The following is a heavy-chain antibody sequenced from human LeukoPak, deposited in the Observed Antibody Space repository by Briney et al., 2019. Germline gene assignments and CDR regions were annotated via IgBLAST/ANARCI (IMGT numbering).Heavy chain of an antibody. CDR3: ARHRGSVTTNYYYYMDV. CDR1: GYSFTSYW. Sequence: GESLKISCKGSGYSFTSYWIGWVRQMPGKGLEWMGIIYPGDSDTRYGPSFQGQVTISADKSISTAYLQWSSLKASDTAMYYCARHRGSVTTNYYYYMDVWGKGTTVTVSS. V-gene: IGHV5-51*01. CDR2: IYPGDSDT. D-gene: IGHD4-17*01. J-gene: IGHJ6*03.